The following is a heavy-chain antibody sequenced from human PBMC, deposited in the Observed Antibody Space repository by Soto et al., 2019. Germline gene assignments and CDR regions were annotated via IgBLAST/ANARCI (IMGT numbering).Heavy chain of an antibody. CDR3: LKTYDGSGQPSHYFDP. D-gene: IGHD3-22*01. Sequence: QVQLVQSGAEVKKPGASVKVSCEASGYTFTDYFIHWVRQAPGQGLEWMGWINPKSGGTSYAQVFRGRVTMTRDTSISTAYMDLSGLRSDDTATYYCLKTYDGSGQPSHYFDPWGQGTPVTVSS. V-gene: IGHV1-2*02. J-gene: IGHJ5*02. CDR1: GYTFTDYF. CDR2: INPKSGGT.